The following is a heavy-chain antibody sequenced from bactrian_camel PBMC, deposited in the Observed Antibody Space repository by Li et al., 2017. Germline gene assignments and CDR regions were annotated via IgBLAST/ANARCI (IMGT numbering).Heavy chain of an antibody. V-gene: IGHV3S1*01. D-gene: IGHD5*01. CDR2: IETDGST. CDR3: ATTLVVTVKLGYRPYNY. Sequence: HVQLVESGGGSVQVGGSLRLSCAASGFTFSRNCMAWFRQAAGKERERVAYIETDGSTYADSVKGRFTYSIDNNKDTRYLLMNSLKTEDTAMYYCATTLVVTVKLGYRPYNYWGQGTQVTVS. J-gene: IGHJ4*01. CDR1: GFTFSRNC.